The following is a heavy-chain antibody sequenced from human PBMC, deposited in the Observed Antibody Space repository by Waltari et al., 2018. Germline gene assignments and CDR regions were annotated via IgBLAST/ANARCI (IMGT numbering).Heavy chain of an antibody. CDR1: GASIRNGGYY. V-gene: IGHV4-31*03. CDR2: VYYSGTT. D-gene: IGHD2-2*01. Sequence: QVQLQESGPGLVKPSQILSLTCTFSGASIRNGGYYWTWIRQHPGKGLEWIGHVYYSGTTYYNPSLKSRIIISLDTSKNQFSLKLYFVTAADTAVYFCTRRDRYCTSTTCPDGFDIWGQGTTVTVSS. J-gene: IGHJ6*02. CDR3: TRRDRYCTSTTCPDGFDI.